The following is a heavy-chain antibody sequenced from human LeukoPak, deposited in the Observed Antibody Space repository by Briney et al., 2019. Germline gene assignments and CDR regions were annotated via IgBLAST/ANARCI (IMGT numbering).Heavy chain of an antibody. V-gene: IGHV3-30*18. J-gene: IGHJ4*02. CDR2: ISYDGSNK. CDR1: GFTFSSYG. D-gene: IGHD2-15*01. Sequence: GRSLRLSCAASGFTFSSYGMHWVRQAPGKGLEWVAVISYDGSNKYYADSVKGRFTISRDNSKNTLYLQTNSLRAEDTAVYYCAKEGRRYCSGGSCYSNDYWGQGTLVTVSS. CDR3: AKEGRRYCSGGSCYSNDY.